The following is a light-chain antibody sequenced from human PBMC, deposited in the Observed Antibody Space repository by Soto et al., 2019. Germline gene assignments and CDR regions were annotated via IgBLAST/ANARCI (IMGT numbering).Light chain of an antibody. CDR2: DAS. CDR1: QSVSSY. J-gene: IGKJ4*01. Sequence: EIVLTQSPATLSLSPGERATLSCRASQSVSSYLAWYQQKPGQAPRLLIYDASNRATGIPARFSRSGSGTDFTLTISSLEPEDFAVYYCQQRSNWQVTFGGGTKVEIK. CDR3: QQRSNWQVT. V-gene: IGKV3-11*01.